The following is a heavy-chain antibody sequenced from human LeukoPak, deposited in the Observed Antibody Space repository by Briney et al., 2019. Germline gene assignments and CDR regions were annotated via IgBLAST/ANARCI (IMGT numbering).Heavy chain of an antibody. CDR2: IKQDGSEK. CDR3: VRDNPRCCGVVPVNIDDY. CDR1: GFTFSSYW. J-gene: IGHJ4*02. V-gene: IGHV3-7*01. D-gene: IGHD2-15*01. Sequence: GGSLRLSCAASGFTFSSYWMSWVRQAPGKGLEWVANIKQDGSEKYYVDSVKGRFTISRDNAKNSLYLQMNSLGAEDTAVYYCVRDNPRCCGVVPVNIDDYWGQGTLVTVSS.